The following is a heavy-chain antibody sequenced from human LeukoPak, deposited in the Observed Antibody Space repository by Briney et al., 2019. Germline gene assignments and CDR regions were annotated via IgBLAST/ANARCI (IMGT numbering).Heavy chain of an antibody. Sequence: GGSLRLSCAASGFTFSSYGMSWVRQAPGKGLEWVSGISGSGGSIYYADSVKGRFTISRDNSKNTLYLQMDSLRAEDTAVYYCAKVLAYCGGDCYSVVGFDYWGQGTLVTVSS. J-gene: IGHJ4*02. V-gene: IGHV3-23*01. CDR2: ISGSGGSI. D-gene: IGHD2-21*02. CDR1: GFTFSSYG. CDR3: AKVLAYCGGDCYSVVGFDY.